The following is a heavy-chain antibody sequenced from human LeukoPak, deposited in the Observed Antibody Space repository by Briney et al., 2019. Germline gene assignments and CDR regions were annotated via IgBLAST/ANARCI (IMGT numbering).Heavy chain of an antibody. J-gene: IGHJ1*01. D-gene: IGHD5-18*01. CDR2: ISYDGSNK. CDR3: AKDRYSYGLQGYFQH. CDR1: GFTFSSYG. V-gene: IGHV3-30*18. Sequence: PGGSLRLSCAASGFTFSSYGMHWVRQAPGKGLEWVAVISYDGSNKYYADSVKGRFTISRDNSKNTLYLQMNSLRAEDTAVYYCAKDRYSYGLQGYFQHWGQGTLVTVSS.